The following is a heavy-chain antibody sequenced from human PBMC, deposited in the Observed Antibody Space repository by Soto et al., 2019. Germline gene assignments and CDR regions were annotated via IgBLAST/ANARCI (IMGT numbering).Heavy chain of an antibody. Sequence: ASVKGSCKASAYALTDYFIHWVRQAPGQGLESIGSINPYSGGSDLSQKFQGRVTMTMDTSISTAYMEASSLRSDDTAGFYCARLMHYSHSVGSSHSVRDIWG. D-gene: IGHD3-10*02. J-gene: IGHJ3*02. CDR1: AYALTDYF. CDR2: INPYSGGS. V-gene: IGHV1-2*02. CDR3: ARLMHYSHSVGSSHSVRDI.